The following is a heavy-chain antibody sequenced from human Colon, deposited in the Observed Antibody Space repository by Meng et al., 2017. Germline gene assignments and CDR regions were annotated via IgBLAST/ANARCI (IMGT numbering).Heavy chain of an antibody. CDR1: GDSVSSKTAV. Sequence: QLQLQESGPGLVKPSQTLSLTCAISGDSVSSKTAVWNWIRQSPSRGLEWLGRTYYRAKWNHDYAESLRGRITINPDTSNNQISLQLNSVTPEDTAVYYCTRGLEFYRFEYWGQGTLVTVSS. J-gene: IGHJ4*02. D-gene: IGHD3-16*02. V-gene: IGHV6-1*01. CDR2: TYYRAKWNH. CDR3: TRGLEFYRFEY.